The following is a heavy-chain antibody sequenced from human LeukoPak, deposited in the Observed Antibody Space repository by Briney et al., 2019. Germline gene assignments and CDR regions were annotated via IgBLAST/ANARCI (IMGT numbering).Heavy chain of an antibody. CDR3: ARGLWFGDENPPYFDY. CDR1: GGSISTSNYY. Sequence: SETLSLTCTVSGGSISTSNYYWGWIRQPPGKGLEWIGNIFYSGSTYYSPSLKSRVTISVDTSKNQFSLKLSSVTAADTALYYCARGLWFGDENPPYFDYWGQGTLVTVPS. CDR2: IFYSGST. V-gene: IGHV4-39*07. D-gene: IGHD3-10*01. J-gene: IGHJ4*02.